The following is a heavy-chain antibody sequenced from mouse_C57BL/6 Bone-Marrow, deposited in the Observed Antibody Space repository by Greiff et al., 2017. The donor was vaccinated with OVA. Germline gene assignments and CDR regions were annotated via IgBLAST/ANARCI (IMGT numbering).Heavy chain of an antibody. CDR3: TITSVVATGDY. CDR2: IDPENGDT. J-gene: IGHJ2*01. Sequence: VQLKQSGAELVRPGASVKLSCTASGFNIKDDYMHWVKQRPEQGLEWIGWIDPENGDTEYASKFQGKATITADTSSNTAYLQLSSLTSEDTAVYSCTITSVVATGDYWGQGTTLTVSS. CDR1: GFNIKDDY. D-gene: IGHD1-1*01. V-gene: IGHV14-4*01.